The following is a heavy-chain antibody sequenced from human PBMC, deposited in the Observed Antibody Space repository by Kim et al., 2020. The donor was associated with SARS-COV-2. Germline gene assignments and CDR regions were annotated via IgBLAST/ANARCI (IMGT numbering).Heavy chain of an antibody. D-gene: IGHD4-17*01. CDR3: ARDLTSTTVTTGLDY. V-gene: IGHV4-4*02. Sequence: SETLSLTCAVSGGSISSSNWWSWVRQPPGKGLEWIGEIYHSGSTNYNPSLKSRVTISVDKSKNQFSLKLSSVTAADTAVYYCARDLTSTTVTTGLDYWGQGTLVTVSS. CDR1: GGSISSSNW. CDR2: IYHSGST. J-gene: IGHJ4*02.